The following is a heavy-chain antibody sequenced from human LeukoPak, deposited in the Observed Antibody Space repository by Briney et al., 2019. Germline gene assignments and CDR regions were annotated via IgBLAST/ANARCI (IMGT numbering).Heavy chain of an antibody. CDR3: ARAITMMYYYFDY. J-gene: IGHJ4*02. D-gene: IGHD3-22*01. CDR1: GGSISSYY. CDR2: IYYSGST. Sequence: SETLSLTCTVSGGSISSYYWSWIRQPPGKGLEWIGYIYYSGSTNYNPSLKSRVTISVDTSKNQFSLKLSSVTAADTAVYYCARAITMMYYYFDYWGQGTLVTVSS. V-gene: IGHV4-59*12.